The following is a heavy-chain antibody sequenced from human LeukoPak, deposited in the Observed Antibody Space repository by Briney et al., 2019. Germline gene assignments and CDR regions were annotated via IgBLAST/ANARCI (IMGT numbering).Heavy chain of an antibody. V-gene: IGHV3-21*01. J-gene: IGHJ4*02. CDR2: ISSSSSYI. D-gene: IGHD3-22*01. CDR3: ARVITYYYDSSGYLSQFDY. CDR1: GFTFSGYS. Sequence: GGSLRLSCAASGFTFSGYSMNWVRQAPGKGLEWVSSISSSSSYIYYADSVKGRFTISRDNAKNSLYLQMNSLRAEDTAVYYCARVITYYYDSSGYLSQFDYWGQGTLVTVSS.